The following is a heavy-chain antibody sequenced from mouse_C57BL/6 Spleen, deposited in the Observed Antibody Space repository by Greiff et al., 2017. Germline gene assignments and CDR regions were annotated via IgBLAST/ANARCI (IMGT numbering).Heavy chain of an antibody. Sequence: EVKLMESGPELVKPGASVKISCKASGYSFTGYYMNWVKQSPEKSLEWIGEINPSTGGTTYNQKFKAKATLTVDKSSSTAYMQLKSLTSEDSAVYYCARGGQLRLGDWFAYWGQGTLVTVSA. CDR2: INPSTGGT. CDR3: ARGGQLRLGDWFAY. CDR1: GYSFTGYY. J-gene: IGHJ3*01. V-gene: IGHV1-42*01. D-gene: IGHD3-2*02.